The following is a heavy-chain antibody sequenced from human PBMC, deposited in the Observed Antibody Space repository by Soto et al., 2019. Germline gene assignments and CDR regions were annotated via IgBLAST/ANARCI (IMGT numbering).Heavy chain of an antibody. CDR2: INAGNGNT. D-gene: IGHD2-15*01. J-gene: IGHJ4*02. Sequence: ASVKVSCKASGYTFTSNAMHWVRQAPGQRLEWMGWINAGNGNTKYSQRFQGRVTITRDTSASTAYMELSSLRSEDTDVFYCARGLPLTMDYWGQGTLVTVSS. V-gene: IGHV1-3*01. CDR1: GYTFTSNA. CDR3: ARGLPLTMDY.